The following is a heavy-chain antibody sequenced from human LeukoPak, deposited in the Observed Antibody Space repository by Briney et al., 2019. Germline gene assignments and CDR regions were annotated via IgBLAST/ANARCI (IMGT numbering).Heavy chain of an antibody. CDR2: ITPNGGTT. V-gene: IGHV3-20*04. J-gene: IGHJ4*02. Sequence: GGFLRLSCAASGFSFSYHGMNWVRQAPGKGLEWVSGITPNGGTTGYADSVRGRFTISRDNAKNSLYLQMNSLTAEDTAVYYCATEDFWGQGTLVTVSS. CDR3: ATEDF. CDR1: GFSFSYHG.